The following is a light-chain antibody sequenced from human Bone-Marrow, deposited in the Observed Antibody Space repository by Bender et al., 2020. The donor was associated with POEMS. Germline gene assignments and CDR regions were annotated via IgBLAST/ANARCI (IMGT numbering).Light chain of an antibody. CDR3: ATWDDSLGGVV. Sequence: QSVVTQPPSLSEAPRQRVTISCSGSSSNIGNHGVNWYQQLPGEAPKLLIYRSSLRPSGVPDRFSGSKSGTSASLAISGLRSEDEADYYCATWDDSLGGVVFGGGTKLTVL. J-gene: IGLJ2*01. V-gene: IGLV1-36*01. CDR2: RSS. CDR1: SSNIGNHG.